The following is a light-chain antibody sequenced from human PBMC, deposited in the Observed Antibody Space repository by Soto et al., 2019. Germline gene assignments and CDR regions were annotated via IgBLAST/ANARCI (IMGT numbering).Light chain of an antibody. CDR3: QQYNSFLTT. V-gene: IGKV1-5*01. J-gene: IGKJ1*01. CDR2: DAF. CDR1: QPITTW. Sequence: DIQMTQSPSTLSASIGDSVTITCQASQPITTWLAWYQQKPGRAPRLLIYDAFVLQSGVPSRFSGSGSGTEFTLTISSLQPDDFATYYCQQYNSFLTTFGQGTKVDIK.